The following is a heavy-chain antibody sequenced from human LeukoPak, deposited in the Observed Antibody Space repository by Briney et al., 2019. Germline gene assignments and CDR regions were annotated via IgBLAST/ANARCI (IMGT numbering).Heavy chain of an antibody. CDR1: TFSFRNFA. Sequence: LSGGSLRLSCVASTFSFRNFAMSWVRLAPGKGLEWVSGISDSGHRTDYADSVEGRFTISRDNSKNTLYLQMDSLRAEDTALYYCARKKWEPTSNDAFDIWGQGTMVTVSS. CDR2: ISDSGHRT. V-gene: IGHV3-23*01. CDR3: ARKKWEPTSNDAFDI. D-gene: IGHD1-26*01. J-gene: IGHJ3*02.